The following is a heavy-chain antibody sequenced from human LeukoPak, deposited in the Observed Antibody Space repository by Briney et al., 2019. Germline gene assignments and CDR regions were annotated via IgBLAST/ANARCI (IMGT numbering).Heavy chain of an antibody. CDR3: ARCASTTEIDY. CDR1: GYSFTTYW. D-gene: IGHD4-17*01. J-gene: IGHJ4*02. CDR2: MYPGDSDT. Sequence: GESLKISCKGSGYSFTTYWIGWVRQMPGKGLEWVGIMYPGDSDTRYSPSFQGQVTISADKSISTAYWQLSSLKASDTAMYYCARCASTTEIDYWGQGTLVTVSS. V-gene: IGHV5-51*01.